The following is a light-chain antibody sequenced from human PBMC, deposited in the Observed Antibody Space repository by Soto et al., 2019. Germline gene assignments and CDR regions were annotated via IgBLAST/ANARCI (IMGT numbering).Light chain of an antibody. CDR1: QALVYTDGDTY. V-gene: IGKV2-30*01. CDR3: LQGTRCPPT. CDR2: KVS. Sequence: VDMTQSPLSLPVTLGQPASISCRSSQALVYTDGDTYLNWFHQRPGQAPRRLSYKVSNRDSWVRERFSGCWSGSDFTLKIEGLEAEDVGVYYCLQGTRCPPTFGRGTTLAIK. J-gene: IGKJ4*01.